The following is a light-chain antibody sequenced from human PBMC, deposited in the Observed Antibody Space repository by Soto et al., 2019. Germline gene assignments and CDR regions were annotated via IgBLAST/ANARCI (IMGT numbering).Light chain of an antibody. J-gene: IGKJ5*01. CDR2: RAS. V-gene: IGKV3-15*01. CDR3: QQYNNWPPIT. CDR1: QSVTSN. Sequence: EIVMTQSPATLPVSPGERVTLHCRASQSVTSNLAWYQHKPGQSPRLLIYRASARATGVPDRFSGSGSGTEFTLTISSLQSEDLAVYYCQQYNNWPPITFGQGTRLEIK.